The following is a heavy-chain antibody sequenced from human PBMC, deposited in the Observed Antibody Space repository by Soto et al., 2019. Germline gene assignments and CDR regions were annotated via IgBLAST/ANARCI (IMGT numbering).Heavy chain of an antibody. CDR3: ARDGISWGSGYYYYGMDV. V-gene: IGHV3-74*01. J-gene: IGHJ6*02. D-gene: IGHD3-16*01. Sequence: GGSLRLSCAASGFTFSSYWMHWVRQAPGKGLVWVSRINSDGSSTSYADSVKGRFTISRDNAKNTLYLQMNSLRAEDTAVYYCARDGISWGSGYYYYGMDVWGQGTTVTVSS. CDR1: GFTFSSYW. CDR2: INSDGSST.